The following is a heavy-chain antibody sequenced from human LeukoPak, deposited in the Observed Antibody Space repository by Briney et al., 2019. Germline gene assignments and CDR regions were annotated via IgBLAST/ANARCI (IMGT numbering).Heavy chain of an antibody. V-gene: IGHV3-66*01. D-gene: IGHD6-13*01. CDR1: AFIVSINY. CDR3: AREEMIGYSSSWAPDY. Sequence: GGSLRLSCAASAFIVSINYMTWVRQAPEKGLEWVSRIYSRGDTKYADSVKGRFTISRDNSKNTLYLQMNSLRAEDTAVYYCAREEMIGYSSSWAPDYWGQGTLVTVSS. CDR2: IYSRGDT. J-gene: IGHJ4*02.